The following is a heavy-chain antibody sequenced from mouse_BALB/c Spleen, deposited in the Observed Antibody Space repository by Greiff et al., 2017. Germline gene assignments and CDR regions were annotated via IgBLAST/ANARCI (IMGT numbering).Heavy chain of an antibody. D-gene: IGHD1-1*01. CDR1: GYTFTDYN. V-gene: IGHV1-18*01. Sequence: EVQLQQSGPELVKPGASVKIPCKASGYTFTDYNMDWVKQSHGKSLEWIGDINPNNGGTIYNQKFKGKATLTVDKSSSTAYMELRSLTSEDTAVYYCATRGPYYYGSSPFAYWGQGTLVTVSA. CDR2: INPNNGGT. J-gene: IGHJ3*01. CDR3: ATRGPYYYGSSPFAY.